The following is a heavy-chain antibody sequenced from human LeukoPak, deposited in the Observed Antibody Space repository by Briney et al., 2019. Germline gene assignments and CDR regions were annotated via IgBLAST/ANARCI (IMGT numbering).Heavy chain of an antibody. CDR1: GYTFTSYD. D-gene: IGHD1-20*01. V-gene: IGHV1-8*01. CDR2: MSPNSGDT. J-gene: IGHJ5*02. CDR3: ARGYNWNVFDWFDP. Sequence: ASVKVSCKASGYTFTSYDFNWVRQATGQRPEWMGWMSPNSGDTGYAQKFQDKVTMTRNTSISTAYMELSSLRSDDTAVYYCARGYNWNVFDWFDPWGQGTLVTVSS.